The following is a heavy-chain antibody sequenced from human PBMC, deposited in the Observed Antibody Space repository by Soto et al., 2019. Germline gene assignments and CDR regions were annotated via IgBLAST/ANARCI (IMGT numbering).Heavy chain of an antibody. D-gene: IGHD3-16*01. J-gene: IGHJ6*02. V-gene: IGHV1-18*01. Sequence: QVQRVQSGDEVKKPGASVKVSCKASGYIFVNYGMAWVRQAPGQGLEWMGWISPYTGNTHSATKVQGRLTMTTDTSTSTAYMDLGSLTSDDTAVYYCVMVDNYVTPTPQDVWGQGTTVTVSS. CDR2: ISPYTGNT. CDR1: GYIFVNYG. CDR3: VMVDNYVTPTPQDV.